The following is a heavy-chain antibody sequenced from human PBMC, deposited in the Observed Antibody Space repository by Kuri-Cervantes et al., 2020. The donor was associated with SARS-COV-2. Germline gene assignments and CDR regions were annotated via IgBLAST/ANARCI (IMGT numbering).Heavy chain of an antibody. J-gene: IGHJ4*02. Sequence: GGSLRLSCAASGFTFSSYAMHWARQAPGKGLEYVSAISSNGGSTYYANSVKGRFTISRDNSKNTLYLQMNSLRAEDTAVYYCARSGIGVWGSYRYVDYWGQGTLVTVSS. CDR3: ARSGIGVWGSYRYVDY. D-gene: IGHD3-16*02. V-gene: IGHV3-64*01. CDR1: GFTFSSYA. CDR2: ISSNGGST.